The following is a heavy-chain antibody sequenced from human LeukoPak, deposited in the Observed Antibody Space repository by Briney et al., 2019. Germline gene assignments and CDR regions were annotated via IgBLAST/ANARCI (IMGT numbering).Heavy chain of an antibody. J-gene: IGHJ4*02. D-gene: IGHD5-18*01. Sequence: QPGGSLRLSCAASGFTFSSYWMHWVRHAPGKGLVWVSRINNDESSISYADSVKGRFTISRDNAKNTLYLQMNSLRAEDTAVYYCARVRRGGVMVTFDYWGQGTLVTVSS. CDR2: INNDESSI. V-gene: IGHV3-74*01. CDR3: ARVRRGGVMVTFDY. CDR1: GFTFSSYW.